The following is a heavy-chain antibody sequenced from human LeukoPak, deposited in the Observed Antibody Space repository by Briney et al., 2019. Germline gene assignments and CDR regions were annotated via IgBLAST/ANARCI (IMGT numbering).Heavy chain of an antibody. J-gene: IGHJ3*02. CDR2: IYYSGST. CDR3: ARRLYYYDSSGEITDAFDI. V-gene: IGHV4-39*01. D-gene: IGHD3-22*01. CDR1: CGSISSSSYY. Sequence: SETLSLTCIVSCGSISSSSYYWGWIRQPPGKGLKWIGSIYYSGSTYYNPSLKSRVTISVDTSKNQFSLKLSSVTAADTAVYYCARRLYYYDSSGEITDAFDIWGQGTMVTVSS.